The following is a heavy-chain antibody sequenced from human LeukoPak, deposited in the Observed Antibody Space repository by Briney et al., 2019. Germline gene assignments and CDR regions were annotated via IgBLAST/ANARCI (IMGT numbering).Heavy chain of an antibody. V-gene: IGHV3-33*08. D-gene: IGHD3-22*01. CDR2: ILYDGSNI. Sequence: GGSLRLSCAASGFTFSSYGMHWVRQAPGRGLGWVAVILYDGSNIYYADSVKGRFTISRDNSKNTLYLQMNSLRAEDTAVYYCARTGDPYYYDSSGYWALGLFDYWGQGTLVTVSS. CDR3: ARTGDPYYYDSSGYWALGLFDY. CDR1: GFTFSSYG. J-gene: IGHJ4*02.